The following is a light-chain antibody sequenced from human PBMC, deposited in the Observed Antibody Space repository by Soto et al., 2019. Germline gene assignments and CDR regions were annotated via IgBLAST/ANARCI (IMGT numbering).Light chain of an antibody. CDR1: SSDIGSNT. CDR3: AAWDVSLNGVV. J-gene: IGLJ2*01. V-gene: IGLV1-44*01. Sequence: QSVLTQPPSASGTPGQRVTIPCSGSSSDIGSNTVHWYQQVPGTTPKLLIYSTNQRPSGVPDRFSGSKSGTSASLAISGLQSEDEADYYCAAWDVSLNGVVFGGGTKLTVL. CDR2: STN.